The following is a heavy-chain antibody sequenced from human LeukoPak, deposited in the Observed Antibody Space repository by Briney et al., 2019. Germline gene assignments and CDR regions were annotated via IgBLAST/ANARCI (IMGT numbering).Heavy chain of an antibody. Sequence: GGSLRLSCAASGCTFNTYSMNWTRQAPGKGLEWISSINSSGGYTFYADSVKGRFIFSSDNTKNSSFQQMNSLRVEETAVYYVLRGDRREYWGEEPLVTVPS. CDR1: GCTFNTYS. V-gene: IGHV3-21*06. D-gene: IGHD3-16*01. CDR2: INSSGGYT. J-gene: IGHJ4*02. CDR3: LRGDRREY.